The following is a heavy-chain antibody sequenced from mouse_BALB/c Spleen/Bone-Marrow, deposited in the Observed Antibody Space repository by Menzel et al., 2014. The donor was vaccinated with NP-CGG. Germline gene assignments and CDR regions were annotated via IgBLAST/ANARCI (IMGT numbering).Heavy chain of an antibody. V-gene: IGHV1-69*02. D-gene: IGHD2-4*01. Sequence: LVESGAELVKPGAPVKLSCKASGYTFTSYWMNWVKQRHGRGLEWIGRIDPSDSETHYNQKFKDKAALTVDKSSSTAYIQLSSLISEDSAVYYCARDGVITSYYAMDYWGQGTSVTVSS. CDR2: IDPSDSET. J-gene: IGHJ4*01. CDR1: GYTFTSYW. CDR3: ARDGVITSYYAMDY.